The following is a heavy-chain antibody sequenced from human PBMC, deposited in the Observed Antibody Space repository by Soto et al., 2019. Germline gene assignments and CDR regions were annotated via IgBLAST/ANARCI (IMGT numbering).Heavy chain of an antibody. CDR2: INPNSGGT. J-gene: IGHJ5*02. V-gene: IGHV1-2*04. Sequence: ASVKVSCKASGYTFTGYYMHWVRQAPGQGLEWMGWINPNSGGTNYAQKFQGWVTMTRDTSISTAYMELSRLRSDDTAVYYCARVDYDILTGYRWFDPWGQGTLVTVSS. CDR3: ARVDYDILTGYRWFDP. D-gene: IGHD3-9*01. CDR1: GYTFTGYY.